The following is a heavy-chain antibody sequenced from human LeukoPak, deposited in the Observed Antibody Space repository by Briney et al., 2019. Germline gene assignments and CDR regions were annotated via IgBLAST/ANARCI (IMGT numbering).Heavy chain of an antibody. D-gene: IGHD4-17*01. J-gene: IGHJ4*02. CDR3: TTGDDYGDYGFNY. V-gene: IGHV3-15*01. Sequence: GGSLRLSCAASGFTFSNAWMSWVRQAPGKGLEWVGRIKSKTDGGTTDYAAPVKGRFTISGDDSKNTLYLQMNSLKTEDTAVYYCTTGDDYGDYGFNYWGQGTLVTVSS. CDR2: IKSKTDGGTT. CDR1: GFTFSNAW.